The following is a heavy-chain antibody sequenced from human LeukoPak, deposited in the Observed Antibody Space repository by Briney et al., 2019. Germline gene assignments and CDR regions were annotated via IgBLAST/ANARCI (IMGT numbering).Heavy chain of an antibody. CDR3: AREAEVDCSGGSCYSRHFDY. V-gene: IGHV1-2*02. J-gene: IGHJ4*02. CDR2: INPNSGGT. D-gene: IGHD2-15*01. CDR1: GYTFTGYY. Sequence: GASVKVSCKASGYTFTGYYIHWVRQAPGQGLEWMGWINPNSGGTNYAQKFQGRVTMTRDTSSITAYMELSRLRSDDTAVYYCAREAEVDCSGGSCYSRHFDYWGQGTLVTVSS.